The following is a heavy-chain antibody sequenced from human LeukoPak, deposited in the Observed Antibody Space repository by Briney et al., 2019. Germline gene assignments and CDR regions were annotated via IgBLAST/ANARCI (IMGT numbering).Heavy chain of an antibody. D-gene: IGHD3-10*01. J-gene: IGHJ4*02. CDR1: GFTVSSNS. CDR2: IYSGGTT. Sequence: PGGSLRLSCAASGFTVSSNSMTWVRQAPGKGLEWVSVIYSGGTTYYADSVKGRFTISRDNSKNTLYLQMNSLRVEDTAVYYCAREIFGSGSYPDFWGQGTLVTVSS. V-gene: IGHV3-66*02. CDR3: AREIFGSGSYPDF.